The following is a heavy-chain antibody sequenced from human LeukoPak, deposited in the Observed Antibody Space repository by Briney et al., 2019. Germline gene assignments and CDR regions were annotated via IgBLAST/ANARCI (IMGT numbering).Heavy chain of an antibody. V-gene: IGHV3-23*01. J-gene: IGHJ4*02. Sequence: PGGSLRLSCAASGFTFSSYAMSWVRQAPGKGLEWVSAISGSGGSTYYADSVKGRFTIFRDNSKNTLYLQMNSLRAEDTAVYYCAKAHYGSGSYYKNSDFDYWGQGTLVTVSS. CDR3: AKAHYGSGSYYKNSDFDY. CDR2: ISGSGGST. D-gene: IGHD3-10*01. CDR1: GFTFSSYA.